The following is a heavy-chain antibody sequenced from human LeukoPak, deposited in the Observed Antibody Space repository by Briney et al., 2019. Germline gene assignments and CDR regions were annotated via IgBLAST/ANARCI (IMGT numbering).Heavy chain of an antibody. CDR3: ARVGHDYSTYYYYYYMDV. D-gene: IGHD4-11*01. V-gene: IGHV4-59*01. J-gene: IGHJ6*03. CDR2: IYYSGST. Sequence: SETLSLTCTVSGGSISSYYWSWIRQPPGKGLEWIGYIYYSGSTNYNPSLKSRVTISVDTSKNQFSLKLSSVTAADTAVYYCARVGHDYSTYYYYYYMDVWGKGTTVAVSS. CDR1: GGSISSYY.